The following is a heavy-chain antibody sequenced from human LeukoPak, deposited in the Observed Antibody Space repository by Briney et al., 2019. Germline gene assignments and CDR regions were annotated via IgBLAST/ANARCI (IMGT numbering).Heavy chain of an antibody. D-gene: IGHD1-1*01. Sequence: ASVKVSCKASGFRFPDYGISWVRQAPGQGLEWIGWITAYDGDRNYAQKFEDRVTMATDTSTNIASMELWSLRSDDTAVYYCARDYQLPSGPDLFDIWGQGTVVTVSS. V-gene: IGHV1-18*01. CDR2: ITAYDGDR. CDR3: ARDYQLPSGPDLFDI. J-gene: IGHJ3*02. CDR1: GFRFPDYG.